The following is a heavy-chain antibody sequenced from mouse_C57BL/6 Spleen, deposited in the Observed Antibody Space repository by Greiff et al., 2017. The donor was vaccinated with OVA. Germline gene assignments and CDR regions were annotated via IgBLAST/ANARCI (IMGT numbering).Heavy chain of an antibody. CDR1: GYAFSSSW. V-gene: IGHV1-82*01. CDR2: IYPGDGDT. J-gene: IGHJ3*01. D-gene: IGHD2-3*01. Sequence: VQLQQSGPELVKPGASVKISCKASGYAFSSSWMNWVKQRPGKGLEWIGRIYPGDGDTNYNGKFKGKATLTADKSSSTAYMQLSSLTSEDSAVYLCARRYDGYSCFAYWGQGTLVTVSA. CDR3: ARRYDGYSCFAY.